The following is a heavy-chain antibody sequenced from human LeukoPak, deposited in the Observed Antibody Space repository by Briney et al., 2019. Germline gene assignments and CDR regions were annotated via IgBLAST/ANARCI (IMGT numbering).Heavy chain of an antibody. V-gene: IGHV4-30-2*01. CDR1: GGSISSGGYY. CDR3: ARYPDYDFWSGVDY. J-gene: IGHJ4*02. D-gene: IGHD3-3*01. Sequence: SETLSLTCTVSGGSISSGGYYWSWIRQPPGKGLEWIGYIYHSGSTYYNPSLKSRVTISVDTSKNQFSLKLSSVTAADTAVYYCARYPDYDFWSGVDYWGQGTLVTVSS. CDR2: IYHSGST.